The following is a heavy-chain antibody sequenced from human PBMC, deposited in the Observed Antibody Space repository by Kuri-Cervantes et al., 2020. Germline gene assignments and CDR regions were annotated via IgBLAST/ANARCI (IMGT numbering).Heavy chain of an antibody. CDR3: AHSSTGSKTGGCLDY. V-gene: IGHV2-5*02. CDR1: GFSLSTSGVG. J-gene: IGHJ4*02. CDR2: IYWDDYK. D-gene: IGHD1-1*01. Sequence: SGPTLVKPTQTLTLTCTFSGFSLSTSGVGVGWIRQPPGKALEWLALIYWDDYKRYSPSLKSRLTITKDTSKNQVVLTMTTMDPVDTGTYYCAHSSTGSKTGGCLDYWGQGTLVTVSS.